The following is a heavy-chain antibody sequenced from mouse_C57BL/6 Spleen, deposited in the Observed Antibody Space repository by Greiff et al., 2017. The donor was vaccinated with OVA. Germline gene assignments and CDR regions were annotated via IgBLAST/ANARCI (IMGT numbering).Heavy chain of an antibody. V-gene: IGHV5-4*01. J-gene: IGHJ4*01. CDR3: ARDNYGSSSYAMDY. CDR2: ISDGGCYT. CDR1: GFTFSSYA. D-gene: IGHD1-1*01. Sequence: DVKLVESGGGLVKPGGSLKLSCAASGFTFSSYAMSWVRQTPEKRLEWVATISDGGCYTYYPDNVKGRFTISRDNAKNNLYLQMSHLKSEDTAMYYCARDNYGSSSYAMDYWGQGTSVTVSS.